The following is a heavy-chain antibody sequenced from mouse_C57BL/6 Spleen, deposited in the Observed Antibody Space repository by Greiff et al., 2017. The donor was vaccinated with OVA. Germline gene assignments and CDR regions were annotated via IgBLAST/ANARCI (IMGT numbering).Heavy chain of an antibody. V-gene: IGHV14-4*01. CDR3: TTWTNWDVWVAY. CDR1: GFNIKDDY. D-gene: IGHD4-1*01. CDR2: IDPENGDT. J-gene: IGHJ3*01. Sequence: VQLQQSGAELVRPGASVRLSCTASGFNIKDDYMHWVKQRPEQGLEWIGWIDPENGDTEYASKFQGKATITADTSSNTAYLPLSSLTSEDTAVYYWTTWTNWDVWVAYWGQGTLVTVSA.